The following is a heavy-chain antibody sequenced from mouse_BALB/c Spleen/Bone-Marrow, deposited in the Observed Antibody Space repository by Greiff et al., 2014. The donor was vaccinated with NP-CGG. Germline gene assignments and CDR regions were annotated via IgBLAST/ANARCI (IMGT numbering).Heavy chain of an antibody. V-gene: IGHV1S81*02. CDR3: APYYYGGSYGFYWYFDV. CDR2: INPSNGRT. Sequence: QVQLQQSGAELVKPGASVKLSCKASGYTFTSYWMHWVKQRPGQGLEWIGEINPSNGRTNYNEKFKSKATPTVDKSSSTAYMQLSSLTSEDSAVYYCAPYYYGGSYGFYWYFDVWGAGTTVTVSS. J-gene: IGHJ1*01. D-gene: IGHD1-1*01. CDR1: GYTFTSYW.